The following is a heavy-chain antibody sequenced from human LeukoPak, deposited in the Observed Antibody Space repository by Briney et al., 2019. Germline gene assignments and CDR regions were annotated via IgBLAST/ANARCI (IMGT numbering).Heavy chain of an antibody. D-gene: IGHD1-1*01. J-gene: IGHJ4*02. CDR2: IYYSGST. CDR3: ARRRAGTTGRYFDY. CDR1: GGSISSGDYY. V-gene: IGHV4-30-4*08. Sequence: PSETLSLTCTVSGGSISSGDYYWSWIRQPPGKGLEWIGYIYYSGSTYYNPSLKSRVTISVGTSKNQFSLKLSSVTAADTAVYYCARRRAGTTGRYFDYWGQGTLVTVSS.